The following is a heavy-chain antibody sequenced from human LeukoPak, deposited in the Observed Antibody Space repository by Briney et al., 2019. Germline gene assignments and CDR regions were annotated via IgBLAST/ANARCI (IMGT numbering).Heavy chain of an antibody. V-gene: IGHV3-23*01. Sequence: IVCSGITYSAHSVKGRFTISRDNTKNSLYLKINRLRAGETCVYYCASRIMDSSGYRDAFDIWGQGTMVTVSS. CDR2: IVCSGIT. CDR3: ASRIMDSSGYRDAFDI. D-gene: IGHD3-22*01. J-gene: IGHJ3*02.